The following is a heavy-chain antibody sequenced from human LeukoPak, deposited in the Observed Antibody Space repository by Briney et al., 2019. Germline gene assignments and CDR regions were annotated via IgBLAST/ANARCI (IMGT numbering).Heavy chain of an antibody. CDR2: ISGSGDST. CDR1: GFTFSSYA. D-gene: IGHD6-19*01. V-gene: IGHV3-23*01. CDR3: AKLYSSGWSPNWYFDL. J-gene: IGHJ2*01. Sequence: GGSLRLSCAASGFTFSSYAMSWVRQAPGKGLEWVSAISGSGDSTYYADSVKGRLTISRDNSKNTLYLQMNSLRAEDTAVYYCAKLYSSGWSPNWYFDLWGRGTLVSVSS.